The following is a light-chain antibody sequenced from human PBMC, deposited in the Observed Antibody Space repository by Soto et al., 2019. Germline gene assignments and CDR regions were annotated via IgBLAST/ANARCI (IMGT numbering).Light chain of an antibody. J-gene: IGKJ5*01. CDR2: GAS. Sequence: EIVLTQSPDTLSLSPGERVTLSCRASQSVSSSDLAWYQQKPGQTPRLLMYGASSRATGIPDRFSGSGSGTDFTLAISRLEPEDFAVYYCQQYGSSPSITFGQGTRLEIK. V-gene: IGKV3-20*01. CDR3: QQYGSSPSIT. CDR1: QSVSSSD.